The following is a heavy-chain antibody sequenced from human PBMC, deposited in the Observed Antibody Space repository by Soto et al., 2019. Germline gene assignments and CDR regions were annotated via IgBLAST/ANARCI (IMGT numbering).Heavy chain of an antibody. CDR3: VKDFYDFWSGFGYWFDP. CDR2: ISSNGGST. Sequence: GGSLRLSCSASGFTFSSYAMHWVRQAPGKGLEYVSAISSNGGSTYYADSVKGRFTISRDNSKNTLYLQMSSLRAEDTAVYYCVKDFYDFWSGFGYWFDPWGQGTLVTVSS. D-gene: IGHD3-3*01. J-gene: IGHJ5*02. CDR1: GFTFSSYA. V-gene: IGHV3-64D*08.